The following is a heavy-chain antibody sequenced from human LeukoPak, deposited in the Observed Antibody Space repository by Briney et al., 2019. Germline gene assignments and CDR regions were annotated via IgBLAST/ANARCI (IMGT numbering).Heavy chain of an antibody. D-gene: IGHD2/OR15-2a*01. CDR1: GGSFSGYY. CDR2: INHSGST. J-gene: IGHJ1*01. V-gene: IGHV4-34*01. Sequence: SETLSLTCAVYGGSFSGYYWSWIRQPPGKGLEWIGEINHSGSTNYNPSLKSRVTISVDTSKNQFSLKLTSVTAADAAVYYCARHLYDEFFLEWGQGTLVAVSS. CDR3: ARHLYDEFFLE.